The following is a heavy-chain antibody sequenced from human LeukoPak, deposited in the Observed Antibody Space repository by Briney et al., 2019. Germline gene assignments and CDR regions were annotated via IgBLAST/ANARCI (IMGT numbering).Heavy chain of an antibody. J-gene: IGHJ4*02. CDR2: ISGSGGST. V-gene: IGHV3-23*01. CDR3: AKGKGSSSSSIDW. CDR1: GFTFNTCA. Sequence: GGSLRLSCAASGFTFNTCAMSWVRQAPGKGLDGVSAISGSGGSTYYADSVKGRFTISRDNSKNTLYLQIHSLRAEDTAVYYCAKGKGSSSSSIDWWGQGTLVTVSS. D-gene: IGHD2-15*01.